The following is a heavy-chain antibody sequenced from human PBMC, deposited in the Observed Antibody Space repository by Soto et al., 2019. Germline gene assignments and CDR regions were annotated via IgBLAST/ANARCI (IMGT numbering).Heavy chain of an antibody. V-gene: IGHV4-59*01. CDR1: GGSISSYY. CDR2: VYYRGTT. CDR3: ATGRDWSPLHY. J-gene: IGHJ4*02. D-gene: IGHD1-1*01. Sequence: SETLSLTCTVSGGSISSYYCSWIRQPPGKGLEWIGYVYYRGTTNYNPSLKSRVTISVDSSKNQFSLKLNSVTAADTAVYYCATGRDWSPLHYWGQGTLVTVSS.